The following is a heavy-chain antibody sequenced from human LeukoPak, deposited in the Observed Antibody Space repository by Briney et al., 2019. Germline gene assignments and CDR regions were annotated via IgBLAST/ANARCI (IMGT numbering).Heavy chain of an antibody. Sequence: GGSLRLSCSASGFTFSNYAMHWVRQAPGKGLEFVSGISSTGGSTNYPDSVKDRFSISRDNSKNTLYLQMNSLRAEDTAVYYCAKWGDYDVLTGYYDSDYWGQGTLVTVSS. D-gene: IGHD3-9*01. J-gene: IGHJ4*02. CDR1: GFTFSNYA. CDR2: ISSTGGST. V-gene: IGHV3-64*04. CDR3: AKWGDYDVLTGYYDSDY.